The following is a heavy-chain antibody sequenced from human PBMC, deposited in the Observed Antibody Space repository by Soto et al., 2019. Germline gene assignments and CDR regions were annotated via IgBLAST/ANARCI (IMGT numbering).Heavy chain of an antibody. V-gene: IGHV4-31*03. J-gene: IGHJ6*02. D-gene: IGHD4-4*01. Sequence: SKTLSLTCTVSGGSISSDGYYWSWIRQHPGKGLEWIGYIYFSGSTYYNPSLKSRVTISVDTSKNQFSLKLSSVTAADTAVYYCARGSNFYDYYYYGMDVWGRRTTVTVSS. CDR2: IYFSGST. CDR3: ARGSNFYDYYYYGMDV. CDR1: GGSISSDGYY.